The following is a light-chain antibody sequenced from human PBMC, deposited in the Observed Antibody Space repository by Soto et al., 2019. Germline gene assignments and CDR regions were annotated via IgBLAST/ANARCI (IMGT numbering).Light chain of an antibody. CDR3: QQHDQGWT. V-gene: IGKV3-15*01. J-gene: IGKJ1*01. Sequence: EMVMTQSPATLSVSLGERATLSCRASQSVSTKLVWYQQKPGQAPRLLIYGASTRATGIPARFSGSGSGTEFTLTISSLQSEDFAVYYCQQHDQGWTFGQGTKVEI. CDR1: QSVSTK. CDR2: GAS.